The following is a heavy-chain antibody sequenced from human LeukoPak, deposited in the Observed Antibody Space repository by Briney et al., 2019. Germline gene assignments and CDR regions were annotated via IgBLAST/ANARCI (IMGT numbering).Heavy chain of an antibody. D-gene: IGHD6-19*01. CDR2: IYYSGST. J-gene: IGHJ4*02. Sequence: PSETLSLTCTVSGGSISSTNYYWGWIRQPPGKGLEWIGSIYYSGSTYYNPSLKSRVTISVDTSKNQFSLKLSSVTAADTAVYYCARADQRLYTSGWTYYFDYWGQGTLVTVSS. CDR3: ARADQRLYTSGWTYYFDY. CDR1: GGSISSTNYY. V-gene: IGHV4-39*07.